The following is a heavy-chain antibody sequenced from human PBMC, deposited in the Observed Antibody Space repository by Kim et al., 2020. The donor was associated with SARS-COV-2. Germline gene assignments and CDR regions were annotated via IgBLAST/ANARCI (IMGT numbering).Heavy chain of an antibody. CDR2: ISYDGSNK. D-gene: IGHD3-22*01. V-gene: IGHV3-30*04. J-gene: IGHJ4*02. Sequence: GGSLRLSCAASGFTFSSYATHWVRQAPGKGLEWVAVISYDGSNKYYADSVKGRFTISRDNSKNTLYLQMNSLRAEDTAVYYCASERYYYDSSGQFDYWGQGTLVTVSS. CDR3: ASERYYYDSSGQFDY. CDR1: GFTFSSYA.